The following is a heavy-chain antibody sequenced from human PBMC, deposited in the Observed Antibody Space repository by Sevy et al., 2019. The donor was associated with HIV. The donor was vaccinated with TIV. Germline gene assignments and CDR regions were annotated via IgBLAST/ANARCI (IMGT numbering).Heavy chain of an antibody. D-gene: IGHD3-22*01. J-gene: IGHJ3*02. CDR1: GYTFTGYY. CDR2: INPNGDT. V-gene: IGHV1-2*06. Sequence: ASVKVSCKTSGYTFTGYYMHWVRQAPGQGLEWMGRINPNGDTDYAQKFQGRVTMTRATSINTAYMELSRLKSDDTAVYYCARDSYNPYYYDSGGFYAFDIWGQGTMVTVSS. CDR3: ARDSYNPYYYDSGGFYAFDI.